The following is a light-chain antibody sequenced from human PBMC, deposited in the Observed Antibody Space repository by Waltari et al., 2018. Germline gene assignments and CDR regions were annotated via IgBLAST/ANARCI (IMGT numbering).Light chain of an antibody. J-gene: IGLJ3*02. CDR3: CSYTGSNNWV. Sequence: QSALTQPVSVSGSPGQSITISCSGTNRDVGAYNYVPWYQQHPGKVPQVMIYGVNKRPSGVPDRFSGSKSGNTASLTVSGLQAEDEADYYCCSYTGSNNWVFGGGTKLTVL. CDR1: NRDVGAYNY. V-gene: IGLV2-8*01. CDR2: GVN.